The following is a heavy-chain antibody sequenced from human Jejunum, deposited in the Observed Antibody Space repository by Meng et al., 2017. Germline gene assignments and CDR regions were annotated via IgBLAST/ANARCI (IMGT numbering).Heavy chain of an antibody. CDR2: IFHTGTT. J-gene: IGHJ5*02. Sequence: SETLSLTCAVSGDSVTSNNYWSWVRQPPGKGLEWIGGIFHTGTTNYNPSFKTRVTMSVDKSKNQVSLKLSSVTAADTAVYYCVRELGIEAWFDPWGQGTLVTVSS. CDR1: GDSVTSNNY. D-gene: IGHD2/OR15-2a*01. CDR3: VRELGIEAWFDP. V-gene: IGHV4-4*02.